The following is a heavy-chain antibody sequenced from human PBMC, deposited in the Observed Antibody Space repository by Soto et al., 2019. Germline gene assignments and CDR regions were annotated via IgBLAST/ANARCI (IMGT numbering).Heavy chain of an antibody. CDR3: PRAGVISDSSGYYPYYFDY. D-gene: IGHD3-22*01. Sequence: QVQLVQSGAEVKKPGSSVKVSCKASGGTFSSYAISWVRQAPGQGLEWMGGIIPIFGTANYAQKFQGRVTITADESTSTAYMELSSLRSEDTAVYYCPRAGVISDSSGYYPYYFDYWGQVTLVTVSS. CDR1: GGTFSSYA. J-gene: IGHJ4*02. V-gene: IGHV1-69*01. CDR2: IIPIFGTA.